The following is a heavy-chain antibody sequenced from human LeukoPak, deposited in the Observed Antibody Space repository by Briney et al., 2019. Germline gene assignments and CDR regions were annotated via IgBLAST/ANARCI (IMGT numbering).Heavy chain of an antibody. V-gene: IGHV4-59*08. CDR3: ARHGGTTAVNDAFDV. CDR1: GGSISSYY. Sequence: SETLSLTCTVSGGSISSYYWSWIRQPPGKGLEWMGYIYYSGRTSYSPSLTSRVTISVDTSKNQFSLELSSVTAADTAVYYCARHGGTTAVNDAFDVWGQGTTVTVSS. J-gene: IGHJ3*01. D-gene: IGHD1/OR15-1a*01. CDR2: IYYSGRT.